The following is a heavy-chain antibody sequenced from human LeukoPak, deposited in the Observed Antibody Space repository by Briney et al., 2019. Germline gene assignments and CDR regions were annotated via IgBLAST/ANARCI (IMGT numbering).Heavy chain of an antibody. CDR1: GFTFSSYG. J-gene: IGHJ3*02. D-gene: IGHD2-2*02. CDR3: AKVVCSSTSCYKARGAFDI. CDR2: ISYDGSNK. V-gene: IGHV3-30*18. Sequence: GGSLRLSCAASGFTFSSYGMHWVRQAPGKGLEWVAVISYDGSNKYYADSVKGRLTISRDNSKNTLYLQMNSLRAEDTAVYYCAKVVCSSTSCYKARGAFDIWGQGTMVTVSS.